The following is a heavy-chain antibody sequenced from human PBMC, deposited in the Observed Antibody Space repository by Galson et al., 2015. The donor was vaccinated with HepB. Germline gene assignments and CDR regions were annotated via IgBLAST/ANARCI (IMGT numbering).Heavy chain of an antibody. D-gene: IGHD2-8*02. CDR2: IKSKTGGETT. CDR3: TTDVYYSTYWSWLDP. J-gene: IGHJ5*02. V-gene: IGHV3-15*01. CDR1: GFPLNNAW. Sequence: SLRLSCAASGFPLNNAWMTWVRQAPGMGLEWVGRIKSKTGGETTDYAAPVKGRFTISRDDSKNRLYLHMNSLKTEDTAVYYCTTDVYYSTYWSWLDPWGQGTLVTVSS.